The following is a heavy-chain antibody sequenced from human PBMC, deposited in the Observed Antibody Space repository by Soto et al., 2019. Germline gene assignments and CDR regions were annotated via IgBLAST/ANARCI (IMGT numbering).Heavy chain of an antibody. D-gene: IGHD1-1*01. Sequence: QVQLVESGGGVVQPGRSLRLSCATSGFIFSEQGIHWVRQAPGKGLEWVAFMWPDGSGEVYVDSVRGRFKISRDNVKNMVFLQRDSLRAEDTAVYYCVRDGEIGEWNVDYWGQGTLVTVSS. CDR1: GFIFSEQG. J-gene: IGHJ4*02. CDR3: VRDGEIGEWNVDY. V-gene: IGHV3-33*01. CDR2: MWPDGSGE.